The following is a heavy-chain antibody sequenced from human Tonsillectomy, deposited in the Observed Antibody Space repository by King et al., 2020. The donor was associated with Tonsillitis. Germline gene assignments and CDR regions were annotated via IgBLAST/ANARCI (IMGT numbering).Heavy chain of an antibody. Sequence: VQLQESGPGLVKPSETLSLTCTVSGGSISSYYWSWSRQPPGKGLEWIGYISYSGSTNYNPSLKSRVTISVDTSKNQFSLKLSSVTAADTAVYYCARARFGYYMDVWGKGTTVTVAS. CDR2: ISYSGST. D-gene: IGHD3-10*01. CDR1: GGSISSYY. V-gene: IGHV4-59*01. J-gene: IGHJ6*03. CDR3: ARARFGYYMDV.